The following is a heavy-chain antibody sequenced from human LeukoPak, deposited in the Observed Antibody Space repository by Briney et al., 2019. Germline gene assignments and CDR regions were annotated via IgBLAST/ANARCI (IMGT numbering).Heavy chain of an antibody. CDR1: GGSFSGYY. D-gene: IGHD3-22*01. V-gene: IGHV4-34*01. CDR2: INHSGST. CDR3: ARGLPTIVVRWGAIDY. J-gene: IGHJ4*02. Sequence: SETLSLTCAVYGGSFSGYYWSWIRQPPGKGLEWIGEINHSGSTNYNPYLQSRVTISVDTSKNQFSLKLSSVTAADTAVYYRARGLPTIVVRWGAIDYWGQGTLVTVSS.